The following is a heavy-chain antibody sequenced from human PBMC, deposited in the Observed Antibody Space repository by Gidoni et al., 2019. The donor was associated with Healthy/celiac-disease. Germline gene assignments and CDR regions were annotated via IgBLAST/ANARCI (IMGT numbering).Heavy chain of an antibody. CDR2: INHSGST. J-gene: IGHJ4*02. D-gene: IGHD3-10*01. CDR3: ARTMVRGVIPY. Sequence: QVQLQQWGAGLLMPSETLSLPCAVYGGSFSGYYWSWIRQPPGKGLEWIGEINHSGSTNYNPSLKSRVTISVDTSKNQFSLKLSSVTAADTAVYYCARTMVRGVIPYWGQGTLVTVSS. CDR1: GGSFSGYY. V-gene: IGHV4-34*01.